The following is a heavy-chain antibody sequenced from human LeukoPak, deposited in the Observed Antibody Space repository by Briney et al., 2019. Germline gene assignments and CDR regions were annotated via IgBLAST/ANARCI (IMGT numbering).Heavy chain of an antibody. CDR1: GFTFSDYY. CDR2: ISSSSSYT. CDR3: ARGGYSALD. J-gene: IGHJ4*02. Sequence: AGGSLRLSCAASGFTFSDYYMSWIRQAPGKGLEWVSCISSSSSYTNYADSVKGRFTISRDNAKNSLYLQMNSLRAEDTAVYYCARGGYSALDWGQGTLVTVSS. D-gene: IGHD5-18*01. V-gene: IGHV3-11*06.